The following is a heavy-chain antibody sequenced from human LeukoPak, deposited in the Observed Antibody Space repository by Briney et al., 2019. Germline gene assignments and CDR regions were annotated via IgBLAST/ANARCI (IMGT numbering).Heavy chain of an antibody. D-gene: IGHD3-22*01. CDR1: GYTFTSYG. Sequence: ASVKVSCKASGYTFTSYGISWVRQAPGQGLEWMEWISAYNGNTNYAQKLQGRVTMTTDTSTSTAYMELRSLRSDDTAVYYCARDGDGYDSSGYYSYWGQGTLVTVSS. J-gene: IGHJ4*02. CDR3: ARDGDGYDSSGYYSY. CDR2: ISAYNGNT. V-gene: IGHV1-18*01.